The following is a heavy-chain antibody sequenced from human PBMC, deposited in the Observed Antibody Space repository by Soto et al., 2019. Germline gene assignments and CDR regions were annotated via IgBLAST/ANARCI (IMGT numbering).Heavy chain of an antibody. Sequence: SETLSLTCAVYDASFIGYHWSWLRPPPEKGLERIGEMIHSGDTSYNPSLKGRVTMSMDTSKNPFSLELSSVTSADTAVYYCARDGLHFGSFEDWGQGTLVTVSS. J-gene: IGHJ4*02. CDR3: ARDGLHFGSFED. CDR2: MIHSGDT. CDR1: DASFIGYH. V-gene: IGHV4-34*12. D-gene: IGHD2-21*01.